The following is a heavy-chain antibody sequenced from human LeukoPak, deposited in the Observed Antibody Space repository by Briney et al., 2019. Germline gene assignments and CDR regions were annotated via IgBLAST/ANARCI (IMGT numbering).Heavy chain of an antibody. Sequence: SETLSLTCIVSGGSITGYYWNWLRQPPGKGLESIGHIYSSGSTDYNPSLKSRVTKSVDASKNQLSLSLTSVTAADTAVYYCARFYAHRLTKGNYYYMDVWGRGTTVTISS. CDR2: IYSSGST. V-gene: IGHV4-59*01. D-gene: IGHD2-2*01. J-gene: IGHJ6*03. CDR3: ARFYAHRLTKGNYYYMDV. CDR1: GGSITGYY.